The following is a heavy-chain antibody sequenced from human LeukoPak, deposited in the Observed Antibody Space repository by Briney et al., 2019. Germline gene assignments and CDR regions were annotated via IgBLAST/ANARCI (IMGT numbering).Heavy chain of an antibody. CDR3: ARDLLGYSYGLDY. Sequence: ASVNLSRNSSVYTFTGYDINWVRHATGQGLEWMGWMNPNSGNTGYAQKFQGRVTMTRNTSISTAYMELSSLRSEDTAVYYCARDLLGYSYGLDYGGRGTLVTVS. CDR2: MNPNSGNT. CDR1: VYTFTGYD. V-gene: IGHV1-8*01. J-gene: IGHJ4*02. D-gene: IGHD5-18*01.